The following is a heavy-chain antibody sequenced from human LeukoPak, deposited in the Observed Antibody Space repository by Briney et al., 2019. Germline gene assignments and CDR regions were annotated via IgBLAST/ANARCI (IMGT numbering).Heavy chain of an antibody. CDR3: ARGELWFGEGMGDY. J-gene: IGHJ4*02. D-gene: IGHD3-10*01. V-gene: IGHV1-18*01. Sequence: ASVKVSCKAWGYTFTSYGISWVRQAPGQGLEWMGWISADKGNTNYAQKLQGRVTMITDRSTSTAYMELRSLRSDDTAVYSCARGELWFGEGMGDYWGQGTLVTVSS. CDR1: GYTFTSYG. CDR2: ISADKGNT.